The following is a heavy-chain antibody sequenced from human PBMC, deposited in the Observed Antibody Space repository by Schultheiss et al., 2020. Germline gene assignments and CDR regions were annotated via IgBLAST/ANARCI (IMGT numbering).Heavy chain of an antibody. D-gene: IGHD3-22*01. CDR2: ISWNSGSI. CDR3: ARSIVVVMHDGAFDI. V-gene: IGHV3-9*01. J-gene: IGHJ3*02. Sequence: GGSLRLSCAASGFTFDDYAMHWVRQAPGKGLEWVSGISWNSGSIGYADSVKGRFTISRDNSKNTLYLQMNSLRAEDTAVYYCARSIVVVMHDGAFDIWGQGTMVTVSS. CDR1: GFTFDDYA.